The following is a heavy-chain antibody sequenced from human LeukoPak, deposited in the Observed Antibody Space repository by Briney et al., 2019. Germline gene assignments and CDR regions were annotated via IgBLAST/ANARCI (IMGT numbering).Heavy chain of an antibody. CDR1: GGSISSYY. Sequence: SETLSLTRTVSGGSISSYYRSWIRQSPGKGLERIGYMHYSGNTKYNSSLKSRVTISLDTSKNQFSLRLSSVTAADTAVYYCASLIRQGHYAMDVWGQGTMVTVSS. V-gene: IGHV4-59*01. CDR3: ASLIRQGHYAMDV. J-gene: IGHJ6*02. CDR2: MHYSGNT.